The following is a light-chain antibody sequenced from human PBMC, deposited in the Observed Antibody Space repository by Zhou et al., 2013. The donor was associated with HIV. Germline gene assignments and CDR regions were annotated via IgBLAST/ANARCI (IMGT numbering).Light chain of an antibody. CDR1: QSISSW. J-gene: IGKJ4*01. CDR2: KAS. Sequence: IQMTQSPSTLSASVGDRVTITCRASQSISSWVAWYQQKPGKVPKLLIYKASSLESGVPSRFSGSGSGTDFTLTISSLQPEDFATYYCQQSYSTPPTFGGGPRWTSN. CDR3: QQSYSTPPT. V-gene: IGKV1-5*03.